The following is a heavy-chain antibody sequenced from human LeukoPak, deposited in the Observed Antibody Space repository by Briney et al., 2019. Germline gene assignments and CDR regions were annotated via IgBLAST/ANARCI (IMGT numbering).Heavy chain of an antibody. D-gene: IGHD4-11*01. J-gene: IGHJ4*02. CDR2: ISGSGGST. CDR1: GFTFSSYA. Sequence: GGSLRLSCAASGFTFSSYAMSWVRQAPGKGLEWVSAISGSGGSTYYADSVKGRFTISRDNSKNTLYLQMNSLRAEDTAVYYCARVTVSNYDRASLYFDYWGQGTLVTVSS. CDR3: ARVTVSNYDRASLYFDY. V-gene: IGHV3-23*01.